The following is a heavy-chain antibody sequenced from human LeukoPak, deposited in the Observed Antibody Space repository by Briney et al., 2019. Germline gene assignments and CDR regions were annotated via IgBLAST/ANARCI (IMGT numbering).Heavy chain of an antibody. CDR1: GYTFTGCY. D-gene: IGHD2-15*01. V-gene: IGHV1-2*06. CDR3: ARACSGGSCYSDNWLDP. CDR2: INPDSGGT. J-gene: IGHJ5*02. Sequence: ASVKVSCKASGYTFTGCYLHWVRQAPGQGLEWMGRINPDSGGTNYAQKFQGRVTMTRDTSISTAYMELNRLTSDDTAVYYCARACSGGSCYSDNWLDPWGQGTLVTVSS.